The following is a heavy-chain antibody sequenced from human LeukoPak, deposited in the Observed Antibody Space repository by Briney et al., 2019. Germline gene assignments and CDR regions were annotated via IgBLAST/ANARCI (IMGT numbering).Heavy chain of an antibody. J-gene: IGHJ1*01. Sequence: SETLSLTCAVYGGSFSGYYWSWIRQPPGKGLEWIGEINHSGSTNYNQSLKSRVTISVDTSKNQFSLKLSSVTAADTAVYYCARGLSSGWYLEYFQHWGQGTLVTVSS. CDR2: INHSGST. V-gene: IGHV4-34*01. CDR1: GGSFSGYY. CDR3: ARGLSSGWYLEYFQH. D-gene: IGHD6-19*01.